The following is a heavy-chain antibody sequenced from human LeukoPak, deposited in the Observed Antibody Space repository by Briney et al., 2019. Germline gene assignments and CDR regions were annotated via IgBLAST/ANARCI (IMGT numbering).Heavy chain of an antibody. CDR2: IYYSGST. Sequence: SETLSLTCTVSGGSISSYYWSWIRQPPGKGLEWIGSIYYSGSTYYNPSLRSRVTISVDTSKNQFSLKLSSVTAADTAVYYCAKDGVVRGLGPYYFDSWGQGSLVTVSS. CDR1: GGSISSYY. CDR3: AKDGVVRGLGPYYFDS. V-gene: IGHV4-59*12. D-gene: IGHD3-10*01. J-gene: IGHJ4*02.